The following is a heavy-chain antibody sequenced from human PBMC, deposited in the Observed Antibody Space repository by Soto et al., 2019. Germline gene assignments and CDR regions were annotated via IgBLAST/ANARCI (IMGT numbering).Heavy chain of an antibody. CDR2: MSGSGGST. Sequence: GGSLRLSCAASGFTFSSYAMSWVRQAPGKGLECVSAMSGSGGSTYYADSVKGRFTISRDNSKNTLYLQMNSLRAEDTAVYYCAKRIGNYVPYYYYGMDVWGQGTTVTVSS. J-gene: IGHJ6*02. CDR3: AKRIGNYVPYYYYGMDV. CDR1: GFTFSSYA. D-gene: IGHD1-7*01. V-gene: IGHV3-23*01.